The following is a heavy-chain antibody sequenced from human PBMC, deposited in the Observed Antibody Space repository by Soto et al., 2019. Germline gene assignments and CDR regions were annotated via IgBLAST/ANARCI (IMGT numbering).Heavy chain of an antibody. CDR3: ARDPSAGDSAGY. V-gene: IGHV1-69*04. CDR2: IIPILGIA. D-gene: IGHD2-21*01. CDR1: RGRLKSYT. Sequence: CEACRGRLKSYTLCWARQAPGQGLEWMGRIIPILGIANYAQKFQGRVTITADKSTSTAYMELSSLRSEDTAVYYCARDPSAGDSAGYWGQGTLVTVSS. J-gene: IGHJ4*02.